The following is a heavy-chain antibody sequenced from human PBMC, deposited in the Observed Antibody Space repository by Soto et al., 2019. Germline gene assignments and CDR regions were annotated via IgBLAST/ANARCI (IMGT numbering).Heavy chain of an antibody. CDR2: IYYSGST. Sequence: QVQLQESGPGLVKPSQTLSLTCTVSGGSISSGDSYWSWIRQPPGKGLEWIGYIYYSGSTYYNPSLKSRVTISVDTSKNQFSLKLRSVTAGVTAVYYCARGVYDSMGWFDPWGQGTLVTVSS. CDR3: ARGVYDSMGWFDP. J-gene: IGHJ5*02. CDR1: GGSISSGDSY. V-gene: IGHV4-30-4*01. D-gene: IGHD3-22*01.